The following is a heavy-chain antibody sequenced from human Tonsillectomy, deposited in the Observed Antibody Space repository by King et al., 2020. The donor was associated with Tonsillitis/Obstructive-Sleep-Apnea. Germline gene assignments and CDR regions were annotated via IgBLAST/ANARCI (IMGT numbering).Heavy chain of an antibody. CDR2: IDHSGST. V-gene: IGHV4-34*01. CDR1: GGSFSGYY. J-gene: IGHJ4*02. CDR3: AREVTVNTFRGDYFDY. D-gene: IGHD2/OR15-2a*01. Sequence: VQLQQWGAGLLKPSETLSLICAVYGGSFSGYYWSWIRQPPGKGLEWIGEIDHSGSTNYNPSLKSRVTISVDTSKNQFSLKLNSVTAADTAVYYCAREVTVNTFRGDYFDYWGQGTLVTVSS.